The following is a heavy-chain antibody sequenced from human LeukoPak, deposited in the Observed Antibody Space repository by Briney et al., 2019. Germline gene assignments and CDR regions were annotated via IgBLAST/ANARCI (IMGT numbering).Heavy chain of an antibody. Sequence: PRGSPRVSCAASLFTFSRHWMHCVPQSPGEGLWWVSRSNADVSITGYADYVKCRFTISRDNANNTLYLQMNSLRVEGTAVYYCARGSSATGDYTMDVWGQGATVTVSS. V-gene: IGHV3-74*01. J-gene: IGHJ6*02. CDR1: LFTFSRHW. D-gene: IGHD6-6*01. CDR2: SNADVSIT. CDR3: ARGSSATGDYTMDV.